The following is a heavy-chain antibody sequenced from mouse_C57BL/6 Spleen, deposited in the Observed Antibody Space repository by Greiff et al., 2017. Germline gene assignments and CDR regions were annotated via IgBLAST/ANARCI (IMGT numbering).Heavy chain of an antibody. Sequence: EVQLQQSGPVLVKPGASVKMSCKASGYTFTDYYMNWVKQSHGKSLEWIGVINPYNGGTSYNQKFKGKATLTVDKSSSTAYMELNSLTSEDSAVYYWSPITTVVATGNYFDYWGQGTTLTVSS. J-gene: IGHJ2*01. CDR1: GYTFTDYY. V-gene: IGHV1-19*01. D-gene: IGHD1-1*01. CDR2: INPYNGGT. CDR3: SPITTVVATGNYFDY.